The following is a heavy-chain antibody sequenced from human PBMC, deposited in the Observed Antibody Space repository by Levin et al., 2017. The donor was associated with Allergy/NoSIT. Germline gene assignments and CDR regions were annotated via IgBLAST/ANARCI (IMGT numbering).Heavy chain of an antibody. CDR2: ISSSSSTI. CDR1: GFTFSSYN. D-gene: IGHD3-16*01. Sequence: GGSLRLSCAVSGFTFSSYNMNWVRQAPGKGLEWISYISSSSSTIYYADSVKGRFTISRDNVKNSLYLQMDSLRDEDTALYYCARDAGRPGTDGGEFDYWGQGTLVTVSS. J-gene: IGHJ4*02. V-gene: IGHV3-48*02. CDR3: ARDAGRPGTDGGEFDY.